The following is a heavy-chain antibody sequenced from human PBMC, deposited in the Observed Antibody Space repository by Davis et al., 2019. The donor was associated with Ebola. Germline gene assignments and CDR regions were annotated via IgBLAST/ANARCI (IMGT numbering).Heavy chain of an antibody. Sequence: GGSLRLSCAASGFTFSKYSMNWFRQAPGKGLEWVSSISSNSRATYYADSLKGRFTISRDNAKNSLYLQMNSLRDEDTAFYYCARVLGGAYFDNWFDTWGQGTLVTVSS. CDR2: ISSNSRAT. CDR3: ARVLGGAYFDNWFDT. CDR1: GFTFSKYS. D-gene: IGHD2/OR15-2a*01. J-gene: IGHJ5*02. V-gene: IGHV3-21*06.